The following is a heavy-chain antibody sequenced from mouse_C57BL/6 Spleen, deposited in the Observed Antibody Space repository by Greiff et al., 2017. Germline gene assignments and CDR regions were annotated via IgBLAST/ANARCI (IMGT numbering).Heavy chain of an antibody. CDR1: GYSITSGYY. D-gene: IGHD2-3*01. J-gene: IGHJ2*01. CDR2: ISYDGSN. V-gene: IGHV3-6*01. Sequence: EVKLVESGPGLVKPSQSLSLTCSVTGYSITSGYYWNWIRQFPGNKLEWMGYISYDGSNNYNPSLKNRISITRDTSKNQFFLKLNSVTTEDTATYYCAIYDGYYYFDYWGQGTTLTVSS. CDR3: AIYDGYYYFDY.